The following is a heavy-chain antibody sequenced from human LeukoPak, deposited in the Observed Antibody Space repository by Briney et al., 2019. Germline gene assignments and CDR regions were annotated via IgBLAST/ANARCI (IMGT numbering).Heavy chain of an antibody. J-gene: IGHJ5*02. CDR1: GFTFSDHY. CDR3: ARDRPGTAMATGWFDP. D-gene: IGHD5-18*01. V-gene: IGHV3-11*01. Sequence: GGSLRLSCAASGFTFSDHYMSWIRQAPGKGLEWVSYISSSGSTIYYADSVKGRFTISRDNARNSLYLQMNSLRAEDTAVYYCARDRPGTAMATGWFDPWGQGTLVTVSS. CDR2: ISSSGSTI.